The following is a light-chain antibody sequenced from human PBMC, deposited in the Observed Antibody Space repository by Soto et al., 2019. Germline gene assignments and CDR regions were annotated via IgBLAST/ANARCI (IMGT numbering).Light chain of an antibody. CDR1: QSVSSN. CDR2: GAS. Sequence: EIVMTQSPATLSVSPGERATLSCRASQSVSSNLAWYQQKPGQAPRLLIYGASTRATGIPARFSGSGSGTEFTLTISSIQSEDFAVYYCQHYNNWPRTFGQGTKVEI. J-gene: IGKJ1*01. V-gene: IGKV3-15*01. CDR3: QHYNNWPRT.